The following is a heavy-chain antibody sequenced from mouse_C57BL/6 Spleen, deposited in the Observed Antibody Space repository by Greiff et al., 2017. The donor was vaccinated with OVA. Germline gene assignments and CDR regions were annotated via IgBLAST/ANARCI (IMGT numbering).Heavy chain of an antibody. Sequence: VQLQQPGAELVRPGSSVKLSCKASGYTFTSSWMHWVKQRPIQGLEWIGNIDPSDSETHYNQQFKDKATLTVDKSSSTAYMQLSSLTSEDSAVYYCARAYYSNSYWYFDVWGTGTTVTVSS. CDR3: ARAYYSNSYWYFDV. V-gene: IGHV1-52*01. CDR1: GYTFTSSW. CDR2: IDPSDSET. D-gene: IGHD2-5*01. J-gene: IGHJ1*03.